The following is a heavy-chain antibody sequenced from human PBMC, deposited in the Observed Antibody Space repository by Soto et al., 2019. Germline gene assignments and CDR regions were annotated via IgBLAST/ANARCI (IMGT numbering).Heavy chain of an antibody. V-gene: IGHV1-3*01. Sequence: ASVKVSCKASGYTFTSRYMHWVRQAPGQGLEWMGLINPGNGNTKYAQKFQGRVTITRDKSASTAYMELSSLRSEDTAVYYCGRDRGPYYDSSEDAFDIWGQGTMDTVSS. CDR1: GYTFTSRY. D-gene: IGHD3-22*01. CDR2: INPGNGNT. CDR3: GRDRGPYYDSSEDAFDI. J-gene: IGHJ3*02.